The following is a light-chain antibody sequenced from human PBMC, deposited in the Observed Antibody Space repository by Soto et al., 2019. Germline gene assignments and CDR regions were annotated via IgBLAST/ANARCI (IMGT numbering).Light chain of an antibody. CDR3: QHQET. CDR2: GAS. J-gene: IGKJ1*01. Sequence: EIVLTQSPGTLSLSPGERATLSCRASQSVSSSYLAWYQQKPGQAPRLLIYGASSRATGIPDRFSGSGSGTDFTLTISRLEPEDFAVYYWQHQETFGQGTKVKIK. V-gene: IGKV3-20*01. CDR1: QSVSSSY.